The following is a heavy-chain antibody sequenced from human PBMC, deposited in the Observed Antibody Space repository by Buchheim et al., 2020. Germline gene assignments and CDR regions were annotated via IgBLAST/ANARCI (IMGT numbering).Heavy chain of an antibody. J-gene: IGHJ4*02. CDR3: ARPTTVTERAGFDY. D-gene: IGHD4-17*01. CDR1: GGSFSGYY. CDR2: INHSGST. Sequence: QVQLQESGPGLVKPSETLSLTCAVYGGSFSGYYWSWIRQPPGKGLEWIGEINHSGSTNYNPSLKSRVTISVDTSKNQFSLKLSSVTAADTAVYYCARPTTVTERAGFDYWGQGTL. V-gene: IGHV4-34*01.